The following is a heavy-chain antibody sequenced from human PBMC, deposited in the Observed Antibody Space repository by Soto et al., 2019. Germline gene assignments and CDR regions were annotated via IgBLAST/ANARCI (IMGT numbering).Heavy chain of an antibody. CDR2: VTGSGHNT. J-gene: IGHJ3*01. CDR3: AKMTTYGGDYLDVFDV. Sequence: VQLLESGGGLQQPGGSLILSCAASGVIFNNFAMGWVRQAPGKGLAWVSAVTGSGHNTYYADSVKGRFTISRDNSDNTIYLQMDGLRDEYTAVYYCAKMTTYGGDYLDVFDVWGQGTMVTVAS. V-gene: IGHV3-23*01. D-gene: IGHD2-21*02. CDR1: GVIFNNFA.